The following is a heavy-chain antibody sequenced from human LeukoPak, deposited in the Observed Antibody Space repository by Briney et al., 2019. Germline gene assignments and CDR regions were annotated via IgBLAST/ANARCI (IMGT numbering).Heavy chain of an antibody. D-gene: IGHD6-25*01. CDR1: GFTFSSYA. CDR3: VKAPQRPGNIDY. Sequence: GGSLRLSCSASGFTFSSYAMHWVRQAPGKGLEYVSGVSSNGGSTYYADSVKGRFTVSRDNSKNTLYLQMSSLRAEDTAVYYCVKAPQRPGNIDYWGQGTLVTVSS. CDR2: VSSNGGST. J-gene: IGHJ4*02. V-gene: IGHV3-64D*06.